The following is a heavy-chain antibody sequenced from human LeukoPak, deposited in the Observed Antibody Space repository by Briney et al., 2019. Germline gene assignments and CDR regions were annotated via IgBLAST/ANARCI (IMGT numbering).Heavy chain of an antibody. CDR3: TKRSGGRSIAASTDYYYDMDV. CDR1: GFTFSSYG. J-gene: IGHJ6*02. CDR2: IWYDGSNK. Sequence: QSGGSLRLSCAASGFTFSSYGMHWVRQAPGKGLEWVAVIWYDGSNKYYADSVKGRFTISRDNSKNTLYLQMNSLRAEDTAVYYCTKRSGGRSIAASTDYYYDMDVWGQGTTVTVSS. D-gene: IGHD6-13*01. V-gene: IGHV3-33*06.